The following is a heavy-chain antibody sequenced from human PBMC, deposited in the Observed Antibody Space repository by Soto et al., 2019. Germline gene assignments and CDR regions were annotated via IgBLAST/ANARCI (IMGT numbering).Heavy chain of an antibody. D-gene: IGHD2-2*01. CDR1: GYTFTSYG. V-gene: IGHV1-18*01. Sequence: GASVKVSCKASGYTFTSYGISWVRQAPGQRLEWMGWISAYNGNTNYAQKLQGRVTMTTDTSTSTAYMELRSLRSDDTAVYYCARGVVPAHSVHNWFDPWGQGTLVTVSS. CDR2: ISAYNGNT. J-gene: IGHJ5*02. CDR3: ARGVVPAHSVHNWFDP.